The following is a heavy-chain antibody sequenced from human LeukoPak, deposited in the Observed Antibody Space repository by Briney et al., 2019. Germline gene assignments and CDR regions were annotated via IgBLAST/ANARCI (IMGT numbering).Heavy chain of an antibody. CDR1: GYTFTSYD. Sequence: ASVKVSCKASGYTFTSYDINWVRQAPGQGLEWMGRIIPILGLANYAQKFQGRVTITADKSTSTAYMELSSLRSEDTAVYYCAREALAYCGGDCYSSGYFQHWGQGTLVTVSS. CDR2: IIPILGLA. CDR3: AREALAYCGGDCYSSGYFQH. D-gene: IGHD2-21*02. J-gene: IGHJ1*01. V-gene: IGHV1-69*04.